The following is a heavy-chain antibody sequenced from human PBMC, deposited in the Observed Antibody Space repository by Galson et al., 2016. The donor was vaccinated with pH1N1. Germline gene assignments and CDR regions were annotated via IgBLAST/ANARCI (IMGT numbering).Heavy chain of an antibody. Sequence: SLRLSCAASGFTVSSTDMSWVRQAPGKGLVWVSRVYTDGGRTGYADSVRGRITISRDNAKNTLYLEMNSLRAEDTAIYYCARDYGGNWATDHWGQGTLVTVSS. D-gene: IGHD4/OR15-4a*01. J-gene: IGHJ4*02. CDR1: GFTVSSTD. V-gene: IGHV3-74*01. CDR2: VYTDGGRT. CDR3: ARDYGGNWATDH.